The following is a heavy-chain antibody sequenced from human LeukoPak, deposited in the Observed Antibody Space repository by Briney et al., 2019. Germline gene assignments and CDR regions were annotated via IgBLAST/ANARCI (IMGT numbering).Heavy chain of an antibody. CDR1: GGTFSSYA. CDR2: IIPILGIA. Sequence: SVKVSCKASGGTFSSYAISWVRQAPGQGLEWMGRIIPILGIANYAQKFQGRVTITADKSTSTAYMELSSLRSEDTAVYYCASERYSNYEYYYMDVWGKGTTVTVSS. J-gene: IGHJ6*03. V-gene: IGHV1-69*04. CDR3: ASERYSNYEYYYMDV. D-gene: IGHD4-11*01.